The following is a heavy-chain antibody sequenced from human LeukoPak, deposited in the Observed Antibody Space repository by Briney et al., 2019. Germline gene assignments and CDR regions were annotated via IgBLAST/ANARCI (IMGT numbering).Heavy chain of an antibody. CDR1: GFTFSSYG. J-gene: IGHJ3*02. CDR3: AKDLYSSGWYRRSVAFDI. D-gene: IGHD6-19*01. Sequence: PGGSLRLSCAASGFTFSSYGMHWVRQAPGKGLEWVAVISYDGGNKYYADSVKGRCTISRDNSKNTLYLQMNSLRAEDTAVYYCAKDLYSSGWYRRSVAFDIWGQGTMVTVSS. CDR2: ISYDGGNK. V-gene: IGHV3-30*18.